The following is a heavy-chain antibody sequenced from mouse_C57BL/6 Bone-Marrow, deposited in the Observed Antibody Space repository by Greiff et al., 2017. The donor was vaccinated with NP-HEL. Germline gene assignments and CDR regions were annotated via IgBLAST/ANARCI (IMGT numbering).Heavy chain of an antibody. Sequence: QVQLQQPGAELVKPGASVKLSCKASGYTFTSYWIQWVKQRPGQGLEWIGEIDPSDSYSNYNPKFKGKATFTVDTSSRTAYMQLSSLTSEDSAVYYCARWTFAYWGQGTLGTVSA. J-gene: IGHJ3*01. CDR1: GYTFTSYW. CDR3: ARWTFAY. V-gene: IGHV1-50*01. CDR2: IDPSDSYS.